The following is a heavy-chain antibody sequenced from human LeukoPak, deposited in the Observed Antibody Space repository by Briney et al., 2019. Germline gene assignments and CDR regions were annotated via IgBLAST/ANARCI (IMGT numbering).Heavy chain of an antibody. CDR1: GFTFSDYY. CDR3: ARSIGGDSLGI. D-gene: IGHD2-21*01. V-gene: IGHV4-30-4*08. CDR2: IYYSGST. J-gene: IGHJ3*02. Sequence: LRLSCAASGFTFSDYYMSWIRQPPGKGLEWIGYIYYSGSTYYNPSLKSRVTISVDTSKNQFSLKLSSVTAADTAVYYCARSIGGDSLGIWGQGTMVTVSS.